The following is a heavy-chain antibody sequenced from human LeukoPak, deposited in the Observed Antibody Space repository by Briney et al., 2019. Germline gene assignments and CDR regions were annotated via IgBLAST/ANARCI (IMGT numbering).Heavy chain of an antibody. CDR2: INHSGST. J-gene: IGHJ4*02. CDR3: AARSSGWYFDY. V-gene: IGHV4-34*01. CDR1: GGSFSGYY. Sequence: PSETLSLTCAVYGGSFSGYYWSWIRQPPGKGLEWIGEINHSGSTNYNPSLKSRVTISVDTSKNQFPLKLSSVTAADTAVYYCAARSSGWYFDYWGQGTLVTVSS. D-gene: IGHD6-19*01.